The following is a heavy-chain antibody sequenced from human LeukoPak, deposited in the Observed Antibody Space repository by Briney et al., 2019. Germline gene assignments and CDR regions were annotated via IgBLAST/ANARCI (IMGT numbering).Heavy chain of an antibody. D-gene: IGHD3-10*01. CDR1: GYSIGSGYY. J-gene: IGHJ4*02. V-gene: IGHV4-38-2*02. CDR2: IYHSGST. Sequence: PSETLSLTCTVSGYSIGSGYYRGWIRQPPGKGLEWIGSIYHSGSTYYNPSLKSRVTISVDTSKNQFSLKLSSVTAADTAVYYCASLLWFGEFPKGTQVDYWGQGTLVTVSS. CDR3: ASLLWFGEFPKGTQVDY.